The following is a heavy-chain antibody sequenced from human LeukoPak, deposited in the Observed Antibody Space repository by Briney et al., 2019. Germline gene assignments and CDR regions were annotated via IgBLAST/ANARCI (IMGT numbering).Heavy chain of an antibody. Sequence: ASVKVSCKASGYTFTGYDLHWVRQAPGQGLEYMGWINPNNGDSKNTQTFQGRVTMTRDTSISTVYMELTRLRSDDTAVYYCARDRVSGGNDYWGQGTPVTVSS. CDR1: GYTFTGYD. V-gene: IGHV1-2*02. J-gene: IGHJ4*02. CDR3: ARDRVSGGNDY. D-gene: IGHD3-10*01. CDR2: INPNNGDS.